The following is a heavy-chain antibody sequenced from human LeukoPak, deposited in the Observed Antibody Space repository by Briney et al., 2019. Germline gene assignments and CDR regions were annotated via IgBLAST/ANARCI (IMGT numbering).Heavy chain of an antibody. J-gene: IGHJ4*02. V-gene: IGHV3-23*01. CDR3: AKDRWFGELLGYYFDY. D-gene: IGHD3-10*01. CDR2: ISGSGGST. CDR1: GFTFSSYA. Sequence: PGGSLRLSCAASGFTFSSYAMSWVGQAPGKGLEWVSAISGSGGSTYYADSVKGRFTISRDNSKNTLYLQMNSLRAEDTAVYYCAKDRWFGELLGYYFDYWGQGTLVTVSS.